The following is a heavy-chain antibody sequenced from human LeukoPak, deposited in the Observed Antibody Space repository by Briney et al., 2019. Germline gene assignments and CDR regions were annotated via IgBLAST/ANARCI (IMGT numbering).Heavy chain of an antibody. V-gene: IGHV3-73*01. Sequence: GGSLKLSCAASGFAFSGSAIHWVRRASGKGLEWVGRIRSKTNNYETTYAPSVIGRFAISRDDSKNTAYLQMNGLKAEDTAMYYCTRPNYGDYADDYWGQGTPVTVSS. D-gene: IGHD4-17*01. CDR3: TRPNYGDYADDY. CDR1: GFAFSGSA. J-gene: IGHJ4*02. CDR2: IRSKTNNYET.